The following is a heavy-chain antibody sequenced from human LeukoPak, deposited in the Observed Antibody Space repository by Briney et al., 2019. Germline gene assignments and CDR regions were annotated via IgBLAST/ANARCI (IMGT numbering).Heavy chain of an antibody. Sequence: GGSLRLSCAASGFTFSSYAMSWVRQAPGKGLEWVLAISGSGGSTYYADSVKGRFTISRDNSKNTLYLQMNSLRAEDTAVYYCANGRIAAAGTAWVYWGQGTLVTVSS. J-gene: IGHJ4*02. D-gene: IGHD6-13*01. V-gene: IGHV3-23*01. CDR2: ISGSGGST. CDR3: ANGRIAAAGTAWVY. CDR1: GFTFSSYA.